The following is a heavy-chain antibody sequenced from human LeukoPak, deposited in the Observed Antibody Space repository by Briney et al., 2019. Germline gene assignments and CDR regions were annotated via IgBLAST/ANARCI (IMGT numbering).Heavy chain of an antibody. CDR2: ISWNSGSI. J-gene: IGHJ4*02. CDR1: GFTFDDYA. Sequence: GGSLRLSCAASGFTFDDYAMHWVRQAPGKGLEWVAGISWNSGSIAYGDSVKGRFTISRDNAKNSLYLQMNSLRVEDTALYYCAKGYCSSSRCYVDYWGQGTLVTVSS. CDR3: AKGYCSSSRCYVDY. D-gene: IGHD2-2*01. V-gene: IGHV3-9*01.